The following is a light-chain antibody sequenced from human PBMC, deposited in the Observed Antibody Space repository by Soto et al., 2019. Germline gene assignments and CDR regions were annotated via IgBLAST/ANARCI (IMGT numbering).Light chain of an antibody. CDR3: QQYNNWPPWT. J-gene: IGKJ1*01. CDR2: GAS. Sequence: EIVLSQSPGTLSLSPGERATLSCRASQSVSSSYLACYQQKPGQAPRLLIYGASTRATGISDRFSGSESGTEFTLTISSLHSEDFAVYYCQQYNNWPPWTFGQGTKVDIK. CDR1: QSVSSSY. V-gene: IGKV3-15*01.